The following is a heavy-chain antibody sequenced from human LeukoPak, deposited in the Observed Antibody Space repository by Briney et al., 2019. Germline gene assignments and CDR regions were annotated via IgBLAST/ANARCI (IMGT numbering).Heavy chain of an antibody. D-gene: IGHD2-2*01. V-gene: IGHV1-69*04. J-gene: IGHJ4*02. CDR3: AREGSSTSCLDY. Sequence: SVKVSCKASGGTSSSYAISWVRQAPGQGLEWMGRIIPILGIANYAQKFQGRVTITADKSTSTAYMELSSLRSEDTAVYYCAREGSSTSCLDYWGQGTLVTVSS. CDR1: GGTSSSYA. CDR2: IIPILGIA.